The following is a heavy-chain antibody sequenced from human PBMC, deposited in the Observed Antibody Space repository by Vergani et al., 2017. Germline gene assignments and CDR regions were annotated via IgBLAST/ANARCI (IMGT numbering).Heavy chain of an antibody. CDR2: IYSGGST. D-gene: IGHD3-22*01. V-gene: IGHV3-53*01. CDR1: GFTVSSNY. CDR3: ARKKYYDSKDYYQVEPFDY. J-gene: IGHJ4*02. Sequence: DVHLAESGGGFFQPGGSLRLSCSASGFTVSSNYMSWVRQAPGKGLEWVSVIYSGGSTYYADSVKGRFTISRDNSKNTLYLQMNSLRAEDTAVYYCARKKYYDSKDYYQVEPFDYWGQGTLVTVSS.